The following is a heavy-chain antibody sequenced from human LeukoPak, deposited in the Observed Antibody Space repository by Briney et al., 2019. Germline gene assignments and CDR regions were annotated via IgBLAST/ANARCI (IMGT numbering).Heavy chain of an antibody. Sequence: ASVKVSCKASGYTFTSYGISWVRQAPGQGLEWMGWISAYNGNTNYAQKLQGRVTMTTDTSTSTAYMELRSLRSDDTAVYYCAREGVGYCSSTSCFHFDYWGQGTLVTVSS. CDR1: GYTFTSYG. CDR2: ISAYNGNT. CDR3: AREGVGYCSSTSCFHFDY. D-gene: IGHD2-2*01. V-gene: IGHV1-18*01. J-gene: IGHJ4*02.